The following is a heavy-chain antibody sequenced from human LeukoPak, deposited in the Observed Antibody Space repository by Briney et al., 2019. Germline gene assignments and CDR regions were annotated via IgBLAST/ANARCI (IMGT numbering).Heavy chain of an antibody. Sequence: SETLSLTCTVSGYSISSAYYWAWIRQPPGKGLEWIGSMHHSESTTYNPSLKSRVTISVDTSKNQFSLKLSSVTAADTAVYYCARWVVGKWIQNNYFDYWGQGTLVTVSS. CDR3: ARWVVGKWIQNNYFDY. D-gene: IGHD5-18*01. CDR1: GYSISSAYY. J-gene: IGHJ4*02. V-gene: IGHV4-38-2*02. CDR2: MHHSEST.